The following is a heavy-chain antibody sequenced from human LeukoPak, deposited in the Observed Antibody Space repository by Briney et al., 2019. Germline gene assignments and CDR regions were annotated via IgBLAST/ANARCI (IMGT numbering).Heavy chain of an antibody. J-gene: IGHJ4*02. V-gene: IGHV3-64*01. CDR1: GFTFSSYA. CDR2: ISSNGGST. D-gene: IGHD5-18*01. CDR3: ARVFNTAMEFDY. Sequence: PGGSLRLSCAASGFTFSSYAMHWVRQAPGKGLEYVSAISSNGGSTYYANSVKGRFTISRDNSKNTLYLQMGSLRAEDMAVYYCARVFNTAMEFDYWGQGTLVTVSS.